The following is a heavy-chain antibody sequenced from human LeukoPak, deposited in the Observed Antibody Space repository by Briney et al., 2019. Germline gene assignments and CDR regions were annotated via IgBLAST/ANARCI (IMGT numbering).Heavy chain of an antibody. V-gene: IGHV1-2*02. Sequence: ASVKVSCKASGYTFTGYYLHWVRQAPGQGLEWMGWINPNGGGTNYEQKFQGRVTMTRDTSISTAYMELSRLRSDDTAVYYCARVVISSDAFDIWGQGTMVTVSS. CDR1: GYTFTGYY. CDR3: ARVVISSDAFDI. J-gene: IGHJ3*02. D-gene: IGHD3-22*01. CDR2: INPNGGGT.